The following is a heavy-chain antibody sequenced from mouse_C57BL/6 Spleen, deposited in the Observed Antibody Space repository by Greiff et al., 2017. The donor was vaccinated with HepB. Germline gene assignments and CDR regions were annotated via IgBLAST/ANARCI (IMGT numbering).Heavy chain of an antibody. CDR3: TGRETWFAY. J-gene: IGHJ3*01. V-gene: IGHV6-3*01. CDR2: IRLKSDNYAT. CDR1: GFTFSNYW. Sequence: DVKLQESGGGLVQPGGSMKLSCVASGFTFSNYWMNWVRQSPEKGLEWVAQIRLKSDNYATHYAESVKGRFTISRDDSKSSVYLQMNNVRAEDTGIYYCTGRETWFAYWGQGTLVTVSA.